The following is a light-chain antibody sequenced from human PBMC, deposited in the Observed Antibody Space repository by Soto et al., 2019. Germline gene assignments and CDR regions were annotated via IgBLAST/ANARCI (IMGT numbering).Light chain of an antibody. CDR1: QDISNY. V-gene: IGKV1-33*01. CDR2: DAS. CDR3: QQYDNHPPYT. Sequence: DIQMTQSPSSLSASVGDRVTITCQASQDISNYLNWYQQKPGKAPKLRIYDASNLETGVPSRFSGSGSGTDFTFTISSLQPEDIATYYCQQYDNHPPYTFGQGTKLEIK. J-gene: IGKJ2*01.